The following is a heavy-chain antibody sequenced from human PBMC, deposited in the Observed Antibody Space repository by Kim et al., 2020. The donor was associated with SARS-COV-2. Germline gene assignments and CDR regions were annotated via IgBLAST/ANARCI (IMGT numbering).Heavy chain of an antibody. V-gene: IGHV4-59*01. Sequence: KNRVTISVDTSKNQFSLKLSSVTAADTAVYYFARDVVPAAKTYYYGMDVWGQGTTVTVSS. J-gene: IGHJ6*02. D-gene: IGHD2-2*01. CDR3: ARDVVPAAKTYYYGMDV.